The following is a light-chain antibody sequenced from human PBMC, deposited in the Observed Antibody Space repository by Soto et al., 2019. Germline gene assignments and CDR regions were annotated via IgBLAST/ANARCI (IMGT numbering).Light chain of an antibody. Sequence: QSVLTQPASVSGSPGQSITISCTRTSNDFGTYYFVSWYQQHPDKAPKLIIYDATKRPSGVSSRFSGSKSGNTASLTISGLQPEDEAHYYCCSYATYNMILGGGTKLTVL. CDR3: CSYATYNMI. V-gene: IGLV2-23*01. CDR2: DAT. J-gene: IGLJ2*01. CDR1: SNDFGTYYF.